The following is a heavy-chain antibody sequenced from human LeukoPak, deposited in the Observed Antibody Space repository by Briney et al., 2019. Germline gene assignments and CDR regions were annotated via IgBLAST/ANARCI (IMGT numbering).Heavy chain of an antibody. V-gene: IGHV3-21*01. CDR1: GFTFSSYS. CDR2: ISSSSSYI. Sequence: GGSLRLSCAASGFTFSSYSMNWVRQAPGKGLEWVSSISSSSSYIYYADSVKGRFTISRDNSKNTLYLQMNSLRAEDTAVYYCAKDLGITIFGVVIGYYDYWGQGTLVTVSS. D-gene: IGHD3-3*01. J-gene: IGHJ4*02. CDR3: AKDLGITIFGVVIGYYDY.